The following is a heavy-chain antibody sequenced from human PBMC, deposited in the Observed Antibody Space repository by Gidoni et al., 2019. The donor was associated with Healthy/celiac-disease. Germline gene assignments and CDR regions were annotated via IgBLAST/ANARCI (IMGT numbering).Heavy chain of an antibody. CDR3: ARIYHDYDSSGYQDNDAFDI. CDR2: IDWDDDK. J-gene: IGHJ3*02. V-gene: IGHV2-70*01. CDR1: GFSLSTSGMC. Sequence: QVTLRESGPALVKPTQTLTLPCTFSGFSLSTSGMCVSWIRQPPGKALEWLALIDWDDDKYYSTSLKTRLTISKDTSKNQVVLTMTNMDPVDTATYYCARIYHDYDSSGYQDNDAFDIWGQGTMVTVSS. D-gene: IGHD3-22*01.